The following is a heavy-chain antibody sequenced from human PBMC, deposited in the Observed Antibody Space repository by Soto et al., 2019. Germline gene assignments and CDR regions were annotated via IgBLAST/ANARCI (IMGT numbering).Heavy chain of an antibody. J-gene: IGHJ5*02. CDR3: ARVGPWVPYYYDSSPYTFENWFDP. CDR1: GGSFIGYY. D-gene: IGHD3-22*01. V-gene: IGHV4-38-2*01. Sequence: PSETLSLTCAVYGGSFIGYYCVLLRHPPLKWLEWIGSIYHGGSTYYNPSLNSRVTLSIDMTNNHVSLILNSVTAADTAVYYCARVGPWVPYYYDSSPYTFENWFDPWGQGTLVTVSS. CDR2: IYHGGST.